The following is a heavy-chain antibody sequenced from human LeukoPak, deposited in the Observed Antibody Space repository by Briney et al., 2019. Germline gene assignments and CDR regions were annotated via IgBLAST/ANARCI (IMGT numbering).Heavy chain of an antibody. D-gene: IGHD3-10*01. V-gene: IGHV3-74*01. CDR2: LNGSST. Sequence: PGGSLRLSCAASGFTFSRYWMHWVRQAPGEGLVWVSRLNGSSTNYADSVKGRFTISRDNSKNTLYLQMNSLRAEDTAVYYCVHGWASYGSGSSEFFDYWGQGSLVTVSS. J-gene: IGHJ4*02. CDR3: VHGWASYGSGSSEFFDY. CDR1: GFTFSRYW.